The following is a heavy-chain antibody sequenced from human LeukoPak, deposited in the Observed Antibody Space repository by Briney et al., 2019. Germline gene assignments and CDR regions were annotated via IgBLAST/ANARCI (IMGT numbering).Heavy chain of an antibody. D-gene: IGHD2-21*02. CDR2: IYDSGST. CDR1: GGSISSYY. V-gene: IGHV4-59*01. CDR3: ARAYCGGDCYLAHYYSMDV. Sequence: SSETLSLTCTVSGGSISSYYWSWIRQPPGKGLEWIGYIYDSGSTNYNPSLKSRVTISVDTSKNQFSLKLSSVTAADTAVYYCARAYCGGDCYLAHYYSMDVWGQGTTVTVSS. J-gene: IGHJ6*02.